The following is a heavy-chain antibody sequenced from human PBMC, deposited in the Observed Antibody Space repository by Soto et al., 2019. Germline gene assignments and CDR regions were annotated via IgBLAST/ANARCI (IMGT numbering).Heavy chain of an antibody. CDR1: GFTFTSSA. J-gene: IGHJ4*02. CDR3: ARSIVVVTALDY. D-gene: IGHD2-21*02. Sequence: SVKVSCKASGFTFTSSAVQWVRQARGQRLEWIGWIVVGSGNTNYAQKFQGRVTITRDTSASTAYMELSSLRSEDTAVYYCARSIVVVTALDYWGQGTLVTVSS. V-gene: IGHV1-58*01. CDR2: IVVGSGNT.